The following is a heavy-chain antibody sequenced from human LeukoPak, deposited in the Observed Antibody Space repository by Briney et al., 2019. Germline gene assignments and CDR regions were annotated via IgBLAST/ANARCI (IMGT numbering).Heavy chain of an antibody. CDR3: AKVLNWNYDGEYDFDY. D-gene: IGHD1-7*01. J-gene: IGHJ4*02. CDR1: GFTFSSYG. CDR2: ISYDGSNK. Sequence: PGGSLRLSCAASGFTFSSYGMHWVRQAPGKGLEWVAVISYDGSNKYYADSVKGRFTISRDNSKNTLYLQMNSLRAEDTAVYYCAKVLNWNYDGEYDFDYWGQGTLVTVSS. V-gene: IGHV3-30*18.